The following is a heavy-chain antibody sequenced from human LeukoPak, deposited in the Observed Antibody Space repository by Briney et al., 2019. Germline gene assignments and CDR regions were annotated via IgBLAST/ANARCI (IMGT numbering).Heavy chain of an antibody. Sequence: SETLSLTCTVSGGSISSSSYYWGWIRQPPGEGLEWFGSIFYSGNTYYNPSLKSRVTISVDTSKNQFSVKLSSVTAADTAVYYCARLYVLRFLEWSPTSRTVGDAFDIWGQGTMVAVSS. CDR3: ARLYVLRFLEWSPTSRTVGDAFDI. CDR1: GGSISSSSYY. V-gene: IGHV4-39*01. CDR2: IFYSGNT. J-gene: IGHJ3*02. D-gene: IGHD3-3*01.